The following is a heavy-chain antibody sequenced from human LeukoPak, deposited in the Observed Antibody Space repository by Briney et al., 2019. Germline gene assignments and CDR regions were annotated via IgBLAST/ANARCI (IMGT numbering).Heavy chain of an antibody. CDR2: IYYSGST. CDR1: GVSISSYY. J-gene: IGHJ4*02. V-gene: IGHV4-59*01. CDR3: ARDSWKYYFDY. D-gene: IGHD1-1*01. Sequence: SETLSLTCTVSGVSISSYYWSWIRQPPGKGLEWIGYIYYSGSTNYHPSLKSRVTISVDTSKNQFSLKLSAVTAADTAVYYCARDSWKYYFDYWGQGTLVTVSS.